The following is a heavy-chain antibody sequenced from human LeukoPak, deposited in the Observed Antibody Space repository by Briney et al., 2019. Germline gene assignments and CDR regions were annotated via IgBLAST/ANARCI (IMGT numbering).Heavy chain of an antibody. CDR2: ISAYNGNT. CDR1: GYTFTSYG. CDR3: AITPSLVGATFVRFDY. V-gene: IGHV1-18*01. D-gene: IGHD1-26*01. J-gene: IGHJ4*02. Sequence: GASVKVSCKASGYTFTSYGISWVRQAPGQGLEWMGWISAYNGNTNYAQKLQGRVTMTTDTSTSTAYMELRSLRSDDTAVYYCAITPSLVGATFVRFDYWGQGTLVTVSS.